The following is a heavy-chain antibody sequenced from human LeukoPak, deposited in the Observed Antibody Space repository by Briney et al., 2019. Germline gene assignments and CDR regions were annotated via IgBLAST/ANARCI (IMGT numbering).Heavy chain of an antibody. CDR3: ARSRYGDLDY. J-gene: IGHJ4*02. CDR2: IFYTGST. CDR1: GGSISSYY. D-gene: IGHD4-17*01. Sequence: SETLSLTCTVSGGSISSYYWSWIRQPPWRGLEWIGYIFYTGSTNYNPSLKSRVTISVDTSKNQFSLKLSSVTAADTAVYYCARSRYGDLDYWGQGTLVTVSS. V-gene: IGHV4-59*08.